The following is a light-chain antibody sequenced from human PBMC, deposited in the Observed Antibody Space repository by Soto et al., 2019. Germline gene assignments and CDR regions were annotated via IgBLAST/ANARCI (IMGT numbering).Light chain of an antibody. Sequence: EIVLTQSPGTLSLSPGERATLSCRASQSVSNNYLAWYQQKPGQAPRLVIYGAATRATGVPARFSGSWSGTDFTLTISSLEPEDFAVYYCQQRSNWPWTFGQGTKVDIK. CDR2: GAA. CDR1: QSVSNNY. J-gene: IGKJ1*01. CDR3: QQRSNWPWT. V-gene: IGKV3-11*01.